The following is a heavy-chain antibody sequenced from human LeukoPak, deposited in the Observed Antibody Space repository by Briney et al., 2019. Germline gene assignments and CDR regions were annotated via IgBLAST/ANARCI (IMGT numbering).Heavy chain of an antibody. V-gene: IGHV3-15*05. CDR2: IKSKTDGETT. Sequence: GGSLRLSCAGSGFTFSGAWMSWVRQAPGKGPEWVGHIKSKTDGETTDYAAPVKARFTISRDDSKNTLYLQMYSLKTEDTAVYYCTTDQAYYCRLGIRADQWGQGNLVTVSS. D-gene: IGHD3-10*01. CDR1: GFTFSGAW. J-gene: IGHJ4*02. CDR3: TTDQAYYCRLGIRADQ.